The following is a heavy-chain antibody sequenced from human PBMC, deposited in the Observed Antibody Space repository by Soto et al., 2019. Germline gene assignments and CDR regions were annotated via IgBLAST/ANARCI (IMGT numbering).Heavy chain of an antibody. Sequence: QVQLVESGGGVVQPGRSLRLSCAASGFTFSSYGMHWVRQAPGKGLEWVAVISYDGSNKYYADSVKGRFTIYRDNSQNTMYLQMNSLRAENTAEYYCATTYYYDSSGYSNDYWVQGALDTVYS. J-gene: IGHJ4*02. CDR2: ISYDGSNK. V-gene: IGHV3-30*03. CDR1: GFTFSSYG. CDR3: ATTYYYDSSGYSNDY. D-gene: IGHD3-22*01.